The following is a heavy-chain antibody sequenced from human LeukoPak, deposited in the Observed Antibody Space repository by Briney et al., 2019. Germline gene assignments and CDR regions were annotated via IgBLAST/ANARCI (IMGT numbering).Heavy chain of an antibody. CDR2: ITGSGGNT. Sequence: PGASLRLSCAASGFTFSNYGMSWVRQAPGKGLEWVSAITGSGGNTYYADSVKGRFTISRDNSKNAVFLQMNSLRAEDTAVYYCAKWGDYDVLTGYYVSDYWGQGTLVTVSS. CDR3: AKWGDYDVLTGYYVSDY. D-gene: IGHD3-9*01. V-gene: IGHV3-23*01. J-gene: IGHJ4*02. CDR1: GFTFSNYG.